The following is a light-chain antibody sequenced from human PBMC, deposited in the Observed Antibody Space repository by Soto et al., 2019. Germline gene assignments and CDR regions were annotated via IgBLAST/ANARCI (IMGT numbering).Light chain of an antibody. CDR3: QTWGTGIQV. Sequence: QLVLTQSPSASASLGASVKLTCTLSSGHSSYAIAWHQQQPEKGPRYLMKLNSDGSHYKGGGIPDRFSGSSSGAERYLTISSLQSEDEADYYYQTWGTGIQVFGTGTKVTVL. CDR2: LNSDGSH. CDR1: SGHSSYA. J-gene: IGLJ1*01. V-gene: IGLV4-69*01.